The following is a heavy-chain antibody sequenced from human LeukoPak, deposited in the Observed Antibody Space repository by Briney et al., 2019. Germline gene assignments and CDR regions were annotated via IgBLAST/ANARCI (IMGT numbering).Heavy chain of an antibody. CDR1: GVSFDDYY. D-gene: IGHD4-17*01. CDR3: TRMTTGHDY. J-gene: IGHJ4*02. V-gene: IGHV4-34*01. Sequence: SETLSLTCAVSGVSFDDYYWSWVRQTPGKGLEWIGEINHSGYTNDSPSLKSRVTLSIDTPRKQFSLNLRSVTVADAGIYYCTRMTTGHDYWGQGTLVTVSS. CDR2: INHSGYT.